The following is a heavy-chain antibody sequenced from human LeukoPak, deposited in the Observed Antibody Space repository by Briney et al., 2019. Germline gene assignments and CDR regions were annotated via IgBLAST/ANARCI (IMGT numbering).Heavy chain of an antibody. CDR2: IYHSGST. D-gene: IGHD4-17*01. CDR1: GGSISSGGYS. CDR3: ARGGDYGDYHFDY. V-gene: IGHV4-30-2*01. Sequence: SETLSLTCAVSGGSISSGGYSWSWIRQPPGKGLEWIGYIYHSGSTYYNPSLKSRVTITVDRSKNQFSLKLSSVTAADTAVYYCARGGDYGDYHFDYWGQGTLVTVSS. J-gene: IGHJ4*02.